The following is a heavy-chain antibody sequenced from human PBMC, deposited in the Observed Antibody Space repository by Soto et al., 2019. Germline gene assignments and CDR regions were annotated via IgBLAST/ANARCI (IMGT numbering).Heavy chain of an antibody. J-gene: IGHJ4*02. V-gene: IGHV3-11*05. Sequence: QVQLVESGGGLVKPGGSLRLSCAASRFTFSDYYMNWIRQAPVKGLEWISYISSSGSYTTYAESVKGGFTISRDNAKNSLFLQINDLRTEDTVVYYCARAGTGYYLDYWGQGTLVTVSS. CDR2: ISSSGSYT. D-gene: IGHD3-9*01. CDR3: ARAGTGYYLDY. CDR1: RFTFSDYY.